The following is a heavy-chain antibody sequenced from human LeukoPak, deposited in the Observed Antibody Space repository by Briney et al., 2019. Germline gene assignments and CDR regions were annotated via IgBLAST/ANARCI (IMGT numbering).Heavy chain of an antibody. CDR2: ISGSGHST. V-gene: IGHV3-23*01. Sequence: PGGSLRLSCVVSGFTFSSYSMSWVRQAPGKGLEWVSAISGSGHSTYYADSLKGRFTISRDNSKNTLYLQMNSLRAEDTAVYYCAKDRGVGPTTRPLYFDYWGQGTLVTVSS. CDR1: GFTFSSYS. CDR3: AKDRGVGPTTRPLYFDY. J-gene: IGHJ4*02. D-gene: IGHD1-26*01.